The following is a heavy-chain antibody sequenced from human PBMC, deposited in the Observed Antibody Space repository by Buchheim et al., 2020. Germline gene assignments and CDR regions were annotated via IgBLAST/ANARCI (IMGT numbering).Heavy chain of an antibody. Sequence: EVQLEESGGGLVQPGGSLRLSCAASGFAFSGYWMSWVRQAPGKGLEWVANIKQDGNEKYYVDSVKGRFTISRDNAKNSLYLQINSLRAEDTAVYYCARDKYGAVELWGQGTL. V-gene: IGHV3-7*01. CDR2: IKQDGNEK. CDR1: GFAFSGYW. J-gene: IGHJ4*02. CDR3: ARDKYGAVEL. D-gene: IGHD6-19*01.